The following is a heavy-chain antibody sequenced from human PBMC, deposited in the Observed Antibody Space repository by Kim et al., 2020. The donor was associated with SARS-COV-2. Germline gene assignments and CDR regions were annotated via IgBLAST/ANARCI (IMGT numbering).Heavy chain of an antibody. Sequence: GGSLRLSCAASGFTFSNYWMSWVRQAPGKWLEWVANIKQDGSEKYYVDSVKGRCTISRDNAKNSLYLQMNSLRAEDTAVYYCARDRVYVAAAGFGSDSWG. CDR3: ARDRVYVAAAGFGSDS. CDR2: IKQDGSEK. CDR1: GFTFSNYW. V-gene: IGHV3-7*01. J-gene: IGHJ5*01. D-gene: IGHD6-13*01.